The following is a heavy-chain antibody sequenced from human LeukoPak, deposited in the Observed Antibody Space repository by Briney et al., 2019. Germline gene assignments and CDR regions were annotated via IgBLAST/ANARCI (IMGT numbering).Heavy chain of an antibody. Sequence: GASVKVSCKASGDTFTSYDINWVRQATGQGLEWMGWMNPNSGNTGYAQKFQGRVTMTRNTSISTAYMELSSLRSEDTAVYYCASSKVPAATYTGFYYYYGMDVWGQGTTVTVSS. D-gene: IGHD2-2*01. CDR1: GDTFTSYD. V-gene: IGHV1-8*01. CDR2: MNPNSGNT. J-gene: IGHJ6*02. CDR3: ASSKVPAATYTGFYYYYGMDV.